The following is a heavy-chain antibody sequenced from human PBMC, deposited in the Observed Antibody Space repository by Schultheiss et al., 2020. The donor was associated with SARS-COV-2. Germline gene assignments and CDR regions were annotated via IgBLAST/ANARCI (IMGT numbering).Heavy chain of an antibody. CDR1: GFTFSSYG. CDR3: ARETLMTTVTYGVGGFDY. Sequence: GESLKISCAASGFTFSSYGMHWVRQAPGKGLEWVAVIWYDGSNKYYADSVKGRFTISRDNAKNSLYLQMNSLRAEDTAVYYCARETLMTTVTYGVGGFDYWGQGTLVTVSS. J-gene: IGHJ4*02. D-gene: IGHD4-17*01. CDR2: IWYDGSNK. V-gene: IGHV3-33*01.